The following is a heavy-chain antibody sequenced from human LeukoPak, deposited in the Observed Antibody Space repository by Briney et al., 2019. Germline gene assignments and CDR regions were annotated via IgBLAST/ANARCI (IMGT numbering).Heavy chain of an antibody. D-gene: IGHD1-26*01. CDR2: INPNSGGT. CDR3: ARDLGIGIVGARNWFDP. V-gene: IGHV1-2*02. CDR1: GYTFTGYY. Sequence: ASVKVSCKASGYTFTGYYMHWVRQAPGQGLEWMGWINPNSGGTNYAQKFQGRVTMTRDTSISTAYMELSRLRSDDTAVYYCARDLGIGIVGARNWFDPWGQGTLVTVSS. J-gene: IGHJ5*02.